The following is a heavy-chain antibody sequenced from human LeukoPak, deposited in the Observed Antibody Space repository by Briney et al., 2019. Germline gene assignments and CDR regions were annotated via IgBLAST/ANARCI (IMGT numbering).Heavy chain of an antibody. Sequence: GGSLRLSCAASGFTFSSYDIHWVRQATGKCLEWVSGIGTAGEIYSPGSVKGRLTISRENAKNSLYLQMNSLRAEDTAVYYCAKENYGDSTGGRFQHWGQGTLVTVSS. D-gene: IGHD4-17*01. CDR1: GFTFSSYD. V-gene: IGHV3-13*01. CDR2: IGTAGEI. J-gene: IGHJ1*01. CDR3: AKENYGDSTGGRFQH.